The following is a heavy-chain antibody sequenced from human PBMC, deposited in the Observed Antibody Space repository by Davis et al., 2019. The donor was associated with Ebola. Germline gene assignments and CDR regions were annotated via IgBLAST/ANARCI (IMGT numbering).Heavy chain of an antibody. CDR1: GFTFSSYA. CDR2: ISYDGSNK. J-gene: IGHJ4*02. V-gene: IGHV3-30-3*01. D-gene: IGHD3-10*01. CDR3: ANSWFGESHFDY. Sequence: GESLKISCAASGFTFSSYAMHWVRQAPGKGLEWVAVISYDGSNKYYADSVKGRFTISRDNSKNTLYLQMNSLRAEDTAVYYCANSWFGESHFDYWGQGTLVTVSS.